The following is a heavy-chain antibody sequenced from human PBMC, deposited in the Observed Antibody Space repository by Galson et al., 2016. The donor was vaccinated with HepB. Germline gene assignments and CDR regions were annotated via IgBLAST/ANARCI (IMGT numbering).Heavy chain of an antibody. CDR1: GYTFSRYY. V-gene: IGHV1-46*01. D-gene: IGHD5-18*01. J-gene: IGHJ3*02. CDR3: ARDTARAADTFDI. CDR2: INPSGGST. Sequence: SVKVSCKASGYTFSRYYMHWVRQAPGQGLEWMGTINPSGGSTSYAQKFQGRVTMTRDTSTSTVYMELSSLRSEDTAVYFCARDTARAADTFDIWGQGTMVSVSS.